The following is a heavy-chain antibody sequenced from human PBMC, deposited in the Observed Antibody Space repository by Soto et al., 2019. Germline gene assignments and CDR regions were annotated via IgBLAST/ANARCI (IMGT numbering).Heavy chain of an antibody. J-gene: IGHJ4*02. V-gene: IGHV4-30-4*08. CDR1: GGSISSGGYY. D-gene: IGHD4-17*01. CDR3: ARVDRLRSYYFDY. Sequence: SETLSLTCTVSGGSISSGGYYWSWIRQHPGKGLEWIGYIYYSGSTYYNPSLKSRVTISVDTSKNQFSLKLSSVTAADTAVYYCARVDRLRSYYFDYWGQGTLVTVSS. CDR2: IYYSGST.